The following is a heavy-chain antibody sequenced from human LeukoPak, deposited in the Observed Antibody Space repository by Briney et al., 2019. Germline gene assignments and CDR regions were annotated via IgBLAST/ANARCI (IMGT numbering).Heavy chain of an antibody. CDR2: IYYSGST. CDR1: AGSISSYY. CDR3: AGRRRYGGYIDY. Sequence: PSETLSLTCTVSAGSISSYYWSWIRQPPGKGLEWIGYIYYSGSTNYNPSLKSRVTISVDTSKNQFSLKLSSVTAADTAVYYCAGRRRYGGYIDYWGQGTLVTVSS. D-gene: IGHD3-16*02. J-gene: IGHJ4*02. V-gene: IGHV4-59*01.